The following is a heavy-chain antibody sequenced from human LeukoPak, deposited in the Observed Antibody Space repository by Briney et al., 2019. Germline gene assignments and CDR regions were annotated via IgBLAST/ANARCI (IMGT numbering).Heavy chain of an antibody. D-gene: IGHD1-26*01. J-gene: IGHJ4*02. CDR2: ISAYNGNT. CDR3: ARDTSVYSGSYYADFDY. V-gene: IGHV1-18*01. Sequence: GASVKVSCKASGYTFTTYGISWVRQAPGQGLERMGWISAYNGNTNYAQKLQGRVTMTTDTSTSTAYMELRSLRSDDTAVYYCARDTSVYSGSYYADFDYWGQGTLVTVSS. CDR1: GYTFTTYG.